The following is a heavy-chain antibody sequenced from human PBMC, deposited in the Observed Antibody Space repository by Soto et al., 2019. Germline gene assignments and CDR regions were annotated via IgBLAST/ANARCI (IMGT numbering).Heavy chain of an antibody. J-gene: IGHJ5*02. CDR3: ARDYNDSSGYSNWFDP. V-gene: IGHV1-18*01. CDR2: ISAYNGNT. Sequence: ASVKVSCKATGYTFTSYGISWVRQAPGQGLEWMGWISAYNGNTNYAQKLQGRVTMTTDTSTSTAYMELRSLRSDDTAVYYCARDYNDSSGYSNWFDPWGQGTLVTAPQ. D-gene: IGHD3-22*01. CDR1: GYTFTSYG.